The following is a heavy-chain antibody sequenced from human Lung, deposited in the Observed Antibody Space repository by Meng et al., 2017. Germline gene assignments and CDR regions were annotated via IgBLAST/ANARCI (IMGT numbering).Heavy chain of an antibody. CDR3: ARGPTTMAHDFDY. D-gene: IGHD4-11*01. CDR1: GGSFSDYY. CDR2: INHSGST. J-gene: IGHJ4*02. V-gene: IGHV4-34*01. Sequence: EQVQHGGAGLLKPSETLSLTCVVSGGSFSDYYWSWIRQPPGKRLEWIGEINHSGSTNYNPSLESRATISVDTSQNNLSLKLSSVTAADSAVYYCARGPTTMAHDFDYWGQGTLVTVSS.